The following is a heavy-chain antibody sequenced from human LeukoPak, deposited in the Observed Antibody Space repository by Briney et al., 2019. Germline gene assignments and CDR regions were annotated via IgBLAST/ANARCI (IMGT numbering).Heavy chain of an antibody. D-gene: IGHD6-13*01. CDR1: GFTFGSYW. J-gene: IGHJ4*02. Sequence: PGGSLRLSCAASGFTFGSYWMSWVRQAPGKGLEWVANIKQDGSEKYYVDSVKGRFTISRDNAKNSLYLQMNSLRAEDTAVYYCAREGTHSSSWYEGPDYWGQGTLVTVSS. CDR2: IKQDGSEK. CDR3: AREGTHSSSWYEGPDY. V-gene: IGHV3-7*01.